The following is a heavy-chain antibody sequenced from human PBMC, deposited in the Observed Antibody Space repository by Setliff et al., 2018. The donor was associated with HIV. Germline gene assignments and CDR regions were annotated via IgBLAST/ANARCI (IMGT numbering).Heavy chain of an antibody. D-gene: IGHD5-12*01. CDR1: GGSISSGSYY. V-gene: IGHV4-61*02. J-gene: IGHJ4*02. Sequence: PSETLSLTCTVPGGSISSGSYYWNWIRQPAGKGLEWIGRVYTSGSTNYNPSLKSRVTMSVDTSKNQFSLKLSSVTAADTAVYFCAREGATWYQVDYWGQGTLVTVSS. CDR3: AREGATWYQVDY. CDR2: VYTSGST.